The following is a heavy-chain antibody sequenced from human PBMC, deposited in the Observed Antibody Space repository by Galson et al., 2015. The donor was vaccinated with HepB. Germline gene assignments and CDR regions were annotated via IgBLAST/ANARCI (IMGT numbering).Heavy chain of an antibody. J-gene: IGHJ4*02. CDR2: IYHNENT. Sequence: SETLSLTCAVSGGSISSSNWWSWVRQPPGKGLEWIGEIYHNENTNYNPSLKSRVTISVDKSKNQFSLNLSSVPAADTAVYYCARRPRLSVATTFDYWGQGTLVTVSS. CDR3: ARRPRLSVATTFDY. V-gene: IGHV4-4*02. CDR1: GGSISSSNW. D-gene: IGHD5-12*01.